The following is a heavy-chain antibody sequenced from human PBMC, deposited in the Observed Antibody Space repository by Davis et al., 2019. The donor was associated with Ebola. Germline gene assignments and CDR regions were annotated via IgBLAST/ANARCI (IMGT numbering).Heavy chain of an antibody. J-gene: IGHJ5*02. CDR1: GFTFSSYW. V-gene: IGHV3-7*01. Sequence: PGGSLRLSCAASGFTFSSYWMSWVRRAPGKGLEWVANIKQGGDERYYVDSVKGRFIISRDDAKNSLYLQMNSLRAEDTAVYYCVRVYSGSYDPWGQGTLVTVSS. CDR2: IKQGGDER. CDR3: VRVYSGSYDP. D-gene: IGHD1-26*01.